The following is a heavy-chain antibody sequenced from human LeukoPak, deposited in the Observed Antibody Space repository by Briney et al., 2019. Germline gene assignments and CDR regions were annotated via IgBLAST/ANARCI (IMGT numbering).Heavy chain of an antibody. CDR2: ISSSSSYI. CDR3: AKDGYSSSWYGYYYYYYMDV. CDR1: GFTFSSYS. J-gene: IGHJ6*03. V-gene: IGHV3-21*01. D-gene: IGHD6-13*01. Sequence: PGGSLRLSCAAAGFTFSSYSMNWVRQAPGKGLEWVSSISSSSSYIYYADSVKGRFTISRDNSKNTLYLQMNSLRAEDTAVYYCAKDGYSSSWYGYYYYYYMDVWGKGTTVTVSS.